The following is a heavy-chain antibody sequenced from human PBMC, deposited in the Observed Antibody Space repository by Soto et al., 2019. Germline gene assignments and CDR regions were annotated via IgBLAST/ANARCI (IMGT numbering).Heavy chain of an antibody. D-gene: IGHD3-22*01. Sequence: SETLSLTCTVSGGSISSNYWSWIRQPAGKGLEWIGRIYGSGSTNYNPSLKSRVTMGQDMSKNQFSLNLTSVTAADSAVYYCAREVIRPAAGKYYFDYWGQGTLVTVFS. J-gene: IGHJ4*02. CDR3: AREVIRPAAGKYYFDY. CDR2: IYGSGST. CDR1: GGSISSNY. V-gene: IGHV4-4*07.